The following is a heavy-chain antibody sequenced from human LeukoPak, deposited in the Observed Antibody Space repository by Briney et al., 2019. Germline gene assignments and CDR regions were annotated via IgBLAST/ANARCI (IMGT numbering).Heavy chain of an antibody. D-gene: IGHD3-22*01. V-gene: IGHV4-30-4*01. J-gene: IGHJ5*02. CDR3: ARPYYYDSRIDP. CDR1: GGSISSGDYY. CDR2: TYYSGST. Sequence: PSETLSLTCTVSGGSISSGDYYWSWIRQPPGKGLEWIGYTYYSGSTYYNPSLKNRVSISVDTSKNQCSLNLSSVTAADTAVYYCARPYYYDSRIDPWGQGTLVTVSS.